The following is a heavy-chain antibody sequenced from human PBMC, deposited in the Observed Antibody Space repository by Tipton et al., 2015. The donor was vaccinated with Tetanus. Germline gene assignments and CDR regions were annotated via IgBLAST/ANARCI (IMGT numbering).Heavy chain of an antibody. CDR2: VYFIGST. Sequence: TLSLTCIVSGDSISTSTYYWGWIRQSPGKGLEWIGSVYFIGSTYYNPSLKSRVTISIDTSKNQFSLKMSSVIAADTAVYYCARQGPLNYDYRYMDVWGTGTTVTVSS. CDR3: ARQGPLNYDYRYMDV. J-gene: IGHJ6*03. V-gene: IGHV4-39*01. CDR1: GDSISTSTYY.